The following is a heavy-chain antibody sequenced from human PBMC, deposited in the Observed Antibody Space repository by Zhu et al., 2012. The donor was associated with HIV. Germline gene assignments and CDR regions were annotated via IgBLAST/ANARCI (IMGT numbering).Heavy chain of an antibody. Sequence: QVQLQESGPGLVKPSETLSLTCAVSGYSISSGYYWGRIRQPPGKGLEWIGSIYHSGSTYYNPSLKSRVTISVDTSKNQFSLKLSSVTAADTAVYYCARLRWSNRDYYMDVWGKGTTVTVSS. CDR2: IYHSGST. J-gene: IGHJ6*03. V-gene: IGHV4-38-2*01. D-gene: IGHD4-23*01. CDR3: ARLRWSNRDYYMDV. CDR1: GYSISSGYY.